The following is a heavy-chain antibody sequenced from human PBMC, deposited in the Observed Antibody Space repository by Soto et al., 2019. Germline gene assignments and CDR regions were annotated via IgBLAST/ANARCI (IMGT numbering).Heavy chain of an antibody. J-gene: IGHJ6*02. D-gene: IGHD5-18*01. Sequence: PSETLSITCTVSGGCINTYYWSWFRLRPGKGLEWIGYIYYSGTTTYNHCLRRRVTLAVKTSKNQSSLKLTSVSATDTVVYYCASIFSRGYSYGFYYYGMDVWRQGTTVTVSS. V-gene: IGHV4-59*08. CDR3: ASIFSRGYSYGFYYYGMDV. CDR1: GGCINTYY. CDR2: IYYSGTT.